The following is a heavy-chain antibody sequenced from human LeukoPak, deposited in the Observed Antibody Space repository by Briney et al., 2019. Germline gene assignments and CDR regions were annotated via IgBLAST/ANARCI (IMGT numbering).Heavy chain of an antibody. J-gene: IGHJ4*02. V-gene: IGHV3-33*01. CDR2: IWYDGSNK. Sequence: GGSLRLSCAASGFTFSSYGMHWVRQAPGKGLEWVAVIWYDGSNKYYADSVKGRFTISRDNSKNTLYLQMNSLRAEDTAVYYCARDLWDIVVVPAAIGEDTAMVLGDCWGQGTLVTVSS. CDR3: ARDLWDIVVVPAAIGEDTAMVLGDC. D-gene: IGHD2-2*02. CDR1: GFTFSSYG.